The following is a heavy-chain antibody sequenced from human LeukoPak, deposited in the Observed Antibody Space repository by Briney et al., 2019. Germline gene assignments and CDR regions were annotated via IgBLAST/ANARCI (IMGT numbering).Heavy chain of an antibody. V-gene: IGHV3-30*02. D-gene: IGHD1-1*01. Sequence: GGSLRLSCAASGFTFTTYGVHWVRQAPGKGLEWVAFIRNDGSDKYYADSVKGRFTISRDNSKNTLYLQMNSLRAEDTAVYYCAKDGIARSIFDYWGQGTLVTVS. CDR3: AKDGIARSIFDY. CDR1: GFTFTTYG. CDR2: IRNDGSDK. J-gene: IGHJ4*02.